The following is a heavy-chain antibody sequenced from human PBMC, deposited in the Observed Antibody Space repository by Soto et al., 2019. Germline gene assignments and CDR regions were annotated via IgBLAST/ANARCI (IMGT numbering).Heavy chain of an antibody. J-gene: IGHJ4*02. V-gene: IGHV3-23*01. CDR1: GFTFSSYA. CDR3: ARDNIQDPVSPYYFDY. CDR2: ISGSGGST. Sequence: GSLRLSCAASGFTFSSYAMSWVRQAPGKGLEWVSAISGSGGSTYYADSVKGRFTISRDNSKNTLYLQMNSLRAEDTAVYYCARDNIQDPVSPYYFDYWGQGTLVTVSS. D-gene: IGHD6-19*01.